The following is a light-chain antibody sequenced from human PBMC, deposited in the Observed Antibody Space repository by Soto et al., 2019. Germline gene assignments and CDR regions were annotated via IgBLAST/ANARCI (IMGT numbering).Light chain of an antibody. CDR2: KVS. Sequence: DVVLTQSPLALAVTLGQPASISCRSSQSLEYSDGNSYLNWFQQRPGQSPRRLIYKVSNRDSGVPDRFSGSGSGTDFTLIISRVEAEDVGVYYCMQGTHWPLTFGQGTKVDIK. CDR1: QSLEYSDGNSY. V-gene: IGKV2-30*01. CDR3: MQGTHWPLT. J-gene: IGKJ1*01.